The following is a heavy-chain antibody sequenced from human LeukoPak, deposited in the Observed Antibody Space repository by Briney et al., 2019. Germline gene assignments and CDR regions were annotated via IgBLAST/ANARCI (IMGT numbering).Heavy chain of an antibody. CDR2: IKNDGSEQ. CDR1: GFNFATDW. D-gene: IGHD4-17*01. J-gene: IGHJ6*02. V-gene: IGHV3-7*05. CDR3: AKFGFRATVIHNYYGMDV. Sequence: GGSLRLFCGVSGFNFATDWMGWVRQAAGKGVQWVANIKNDGSEQSYLDSVQAPFTISRDTPKNSLYLQINSLRGEDTPVYFCAKFGFRATVIHNYYGMDVWSQGTTVTVSS.